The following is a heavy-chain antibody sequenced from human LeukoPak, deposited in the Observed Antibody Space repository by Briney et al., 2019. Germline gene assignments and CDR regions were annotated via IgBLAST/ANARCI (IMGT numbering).Heavy chain of an antibody. CDR2: ISAYNGNT. D-gene: IGHD3-10*01. Sequence: ASVKVSCKASGYTFTSYGISWVRQAPGQGLEWMGWISAYNGNTNYAQKLQGRVTMTTDTSTSTAYVELRSLRSDDTAVYYCARAIRGGSGMLYYFDYWGQGTLVSVSS. CDR3: ARAIRGGSGMLYYFDY. J-gene: IGHJ4*02. V-gene: IGHV1-18*01. CDR1: GYTFTSYG.